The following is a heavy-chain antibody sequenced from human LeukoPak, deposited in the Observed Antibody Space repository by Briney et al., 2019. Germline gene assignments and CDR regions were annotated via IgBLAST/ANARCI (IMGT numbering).Heavy chain of an antibody. CDR2: ISSSSSTI. CDR3: ARDPAQLRFSFNWFDP. D-gene: IGHD3-3*01. J-gene: IGHJ5*02. CDR1: GFTFSSYS. Sequence: PGGSLRLSCAASGFTFSSYSMNWVRQAPGKGLEWVSYISSSSSTIYYADSVKGRFTISRDDAKNSLYLQMNSLRAEDTAVYYRARDPAQLRFSFNWFDPWGQGTLVTVSS. V-gene: IGHV3-48*01.